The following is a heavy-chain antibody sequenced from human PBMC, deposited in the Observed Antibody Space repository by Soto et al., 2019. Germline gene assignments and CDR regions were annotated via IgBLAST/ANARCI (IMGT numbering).Heavy chain of an antibody. J-gene: IGHJ5*01. CDR3: AKDPRSGWYNLGWFDS. D-gene: IGHD6-19*01. Sequence: EVQLLESGGGLAQPGGSLRLSCATSGFPFISYAMSWVRQAPGRGLEWVSTISGSGGNTYYADAVKGRFTITSDSSKNTVYLQMNSRRVDDTATYYCAKDPRSGWYNLGWFDSWGRGTLVTVSS. CDR2: ISGSGGNT. CDR1: GFPFISYA. V-gene: IGHV3-23*01.